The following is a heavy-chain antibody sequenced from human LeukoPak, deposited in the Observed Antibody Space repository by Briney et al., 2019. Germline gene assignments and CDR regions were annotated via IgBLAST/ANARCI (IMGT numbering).Heavy chain of an antibody. CDR1: GGSISSSSYY. CDR2: IYYSGST. J-gene: IGHJ3*02. CDR3: AATYYYDSSGLTAFDI. V-gene: IGHV4-39*01. Sequence: SETLSLTCTVSGGSISSSSYYWAWIRQPPGKGLEWIGSIYYSGSTYYNPSLKSRVTISVDTSKNQFSLKLSSVTAADTAVYYCAATYYYDSSGLTAFDIWGQGTMVTVSS. D-gene: IGHD3-22*01.